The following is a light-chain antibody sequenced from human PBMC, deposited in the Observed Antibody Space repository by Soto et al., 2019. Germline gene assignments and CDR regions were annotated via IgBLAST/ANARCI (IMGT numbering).Light chain of an antibody. J-gene: IGLJ1*01. CDR1: SSDVGGYKY. Sequence: QSALTQPASVSGSPGQSITISCTGTSSDVGGYKYVSWYQQHPDKAPKVMIYVVSNRFSGSKSGNTASLTISGLQAEDEAVYYCGLYTSSDTPDVFGTGTKLTVL. CDR3: GLYTSSDTPDV. V-gene: IGLV2-14*01. CDR2: VVS.